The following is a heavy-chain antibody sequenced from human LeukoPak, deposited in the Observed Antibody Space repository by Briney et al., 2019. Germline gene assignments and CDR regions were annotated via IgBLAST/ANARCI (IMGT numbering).Heavy chain of an antibody. J-gene: IGHJ6*02. V-gene: IGHV3-30*18. D-gene: IGHD3-10*01. Sequence: GGSLRLSCAASGFTFSSYGMHWVRQAPGKGLEWVAVISYDGSNKYYADSVKGRFTISRDSSKNTLYLQMNSLRAEDTAVYYCAKLMVRGVKDYYYGMDVWGQGTTVIVSS. CDR3: AKLMVRGVKDYYYGMDV. CDR1: GFTFSSYG. CDR2: ISYDGSNK.